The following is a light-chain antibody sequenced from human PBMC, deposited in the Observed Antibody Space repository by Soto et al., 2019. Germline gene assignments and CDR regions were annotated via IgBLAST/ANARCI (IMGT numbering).Light chain of an antibody. CDR2: HTS. CDR3: QHYNNWPLT. J-gene: IGKJ4*01. V-gene: IGKV3-15*01. CDR1: QRIGSD. Sequence: ETVMTQSPGTLSVSPGERATLSCRASQRIGSDLAWNQQKPGQAPRLLIYHTSTRATGVPARLIGSASGTEFTLTITSLQSEDSAVYYCQHYNNWPLTFGGGTKVEIK.